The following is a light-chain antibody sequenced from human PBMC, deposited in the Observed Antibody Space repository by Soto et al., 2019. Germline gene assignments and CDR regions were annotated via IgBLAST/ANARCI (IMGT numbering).Light chain of an antibody. Sequence: QSALTQPASVSGSLGHSITISCTGTSSDVGSNSLVSWYQQHPGKAPRLMIYEGSKRPSGVSNRFSGSRSANTASLTISGLQADDESEYYCSAYVGSTLVFGGGTKVTVL. CDR2: EGS. CDR3: SAYVGSTLV. CDR1: SSDVGSNSL. V-gene: IGLV2-23*01. J-gene: IGLJ3*02.